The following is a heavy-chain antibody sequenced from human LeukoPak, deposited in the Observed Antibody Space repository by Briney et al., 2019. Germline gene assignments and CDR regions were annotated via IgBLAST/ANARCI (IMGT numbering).Heavy chain of an antibody. Sequence: PSETLSLTCAVYGGSFSGYYWSWIRQPPGEGLEWIGEINHSGSTNYNPSLKSRVTISVDTSKNQFSLKLSSVTAADTAVYYCARAYSGSYWFDPWGQGTLVTVSS. CDR1: GGSFSGYY. J-gene: IGHJ5*02. D-gene: IGHD1-26*01. CDR3: ARAYSGSYWFDP. V-gene: IGHV4-34*01. CDR2: INHSGST.